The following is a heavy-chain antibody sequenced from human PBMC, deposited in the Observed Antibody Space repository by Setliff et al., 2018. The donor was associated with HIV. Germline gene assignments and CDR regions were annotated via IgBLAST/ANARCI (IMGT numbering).Heavy chain of an antibody. CDR2: LYPDDSDT. J-gene: IGHJ4*02. Sequence: PGESLKISCQTSGYTFSIYWIGWVRQRPGKGLEWMAILYPDDSDTRYSPSFQGQVTISADKSTGTAYLQWRSLKASDTAMYYCARLSHSRTTAAAGITKSYYFDYWGQGTLVTVSS. V-gene: IGHV5-51*01. CDR1: GYTFSIYW. D-gene: IGHD6-13*01. CDR3: ARLSHSRTTAAAGITKSYYFDY.